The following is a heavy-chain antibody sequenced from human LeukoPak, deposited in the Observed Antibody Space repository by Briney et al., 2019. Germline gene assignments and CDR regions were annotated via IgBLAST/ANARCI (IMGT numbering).Heavy chain of an antibody. D-gene: IGHD6-19*01. V-gene: IGHV1-69*06. J-gene: IGHJ4*02. CDR2: IIPIFGTT. CDR3: ARDLKRGYSSGRYSWGTGSSNDY. Sequence: SVKVSCKASGGTFSSYAISWVRQAPGQGLEWMGGIIPIFGTTNYAQKFQGRVTITADKSTSTAYMELRSLRSDDTAVYYCARDLKRGYSSGRYSWGTGSSNDYWGQGTLVTVSS. CDR1: GGTFSSYA.